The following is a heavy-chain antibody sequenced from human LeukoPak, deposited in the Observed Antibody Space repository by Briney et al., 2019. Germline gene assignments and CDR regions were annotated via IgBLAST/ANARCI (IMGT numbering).Heavy chain of an antibody. D-gene: IGHD2-2*01. CDR2: IIPIFGTA. CDR3: ARVLLGYCSSTSCSKEENLDY. J-gene: IGHJ4*02. V-gene: IGHV1-69*13. Sequence: ASVKVSCKASGGTFSSYAISWVRQAPGQGLEWMGGIIPIFGTANYAQKFQGRVTITADESTSTAYMELSSLRSEDTAVYYCARVLLGYCSSTSCSKEENLDYWGQGTLVTVSS. CDR1: GGTFSSYA.